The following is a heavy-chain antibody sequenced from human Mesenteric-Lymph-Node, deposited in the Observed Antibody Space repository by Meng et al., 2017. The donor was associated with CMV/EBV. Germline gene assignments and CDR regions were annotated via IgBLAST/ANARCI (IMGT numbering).Heavy chain of an antibody. Sequence: GGSLRLSCVASGFIFSDYAMTWVRQAPGKGLEWVTFISHDGRDKFYADSVKGRFAISRDNSRNTQYLQMNNLRVDDTAIYFCARTTSGAIIDYWGQGTLVTVSS. D-gene: IGHD3-10*01. V-gene: IGHV3-30*09. J-gene: IGHJ4*02. CDR3: ARTTSGAIIDY. CDR1: GFIFSDYA. CDR2: ISHDGRDK.